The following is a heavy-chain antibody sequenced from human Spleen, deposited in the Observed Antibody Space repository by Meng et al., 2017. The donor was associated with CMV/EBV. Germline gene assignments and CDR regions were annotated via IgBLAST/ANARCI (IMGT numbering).Heavy chain of an antibody. Sequence: GGSLRLSCAASGFTFSSYGMHWVRQAPGKGLEWVAFIRYDGSNKYYADSVKGRFTISRDNSKNTLYLQMNSLRAEDTAVYYCAKERNIVVVPAASGDWGQGTLVTV. V-gene: IGHV3-30*02. CDR1: GFTFSSYG. CDR3: AKERNIVVVPAASGD. D-gene: IGHD2-2*01. CDR2: IRYDGSNK. J-gene: IGHJ4*02.